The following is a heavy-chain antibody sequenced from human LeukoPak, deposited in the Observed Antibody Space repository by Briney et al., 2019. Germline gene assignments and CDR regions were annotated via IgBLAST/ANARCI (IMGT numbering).Heavy chain of an antibody. CDR1: GGSINSYC. D-gene: IGHD5-18*01. Sequence: SETLSLTCTVSGGSINSYCWSWIRQPAGKGLEWIGRIYSGGSTNYNPSLKSRVTMSVDTSKNQFSLKLGSVTAADTAVYYCARDEQGYAYFDYWGQGTLVTVSS. CDR3: ARDEQGYAYFDY. V-gene: IGHV4-4*07. J-gene: IGHJ4*02. CDR2: IYSGGST.